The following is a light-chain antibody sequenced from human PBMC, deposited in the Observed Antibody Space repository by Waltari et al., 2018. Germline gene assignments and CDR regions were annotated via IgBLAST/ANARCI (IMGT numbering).Light chain of an antibody. V-gene: IGLV6-57*02. CDR1: GGRIASTY. CDR2: EDD. CDR3: QSYDSANNWV. Sequence: NFMLTQPHSVSASPGKTVTLSCPGTGGRIASTYVQWYLQRPGSAPNTVIYEDDHRPSGVPDRFSGSIDISSNSAFLTISGLTTEDEADYYCQSYDSANNWVFGGGTQLTVL. J-gene: IGLJ3*02.